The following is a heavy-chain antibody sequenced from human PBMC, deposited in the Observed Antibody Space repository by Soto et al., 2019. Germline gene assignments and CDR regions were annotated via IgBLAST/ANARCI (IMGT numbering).Heavy chain of an antibody. J-gene: IGHJ6*02. CDR1: GFTFSSYA. Sequence: GGSLRLSCAASGFTFSSYAMSWVRQAPGKGLEWVSAISGSGGSTYYADSVKGRFTISRDNSKNTLYLQMNSLRAEDTAVYYCAKDTLNYYDSSAPYYYGMDVWGQGTTVTVSS. D-gene: IGHD3-22*01. CDR3: AKDTLNYYDSSAPYYYGMDV. V-gene: IGHV3-23*01. CDR2: ISGSGGST.